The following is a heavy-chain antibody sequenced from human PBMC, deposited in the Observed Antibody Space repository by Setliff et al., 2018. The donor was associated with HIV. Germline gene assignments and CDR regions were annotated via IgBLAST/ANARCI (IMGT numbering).Heavy chain of an antibody. J-gene: IGHJ4*02. CDR2: ITSTGSSYT. D-gene: IGHD3-22*01. CDR1: GFTFSDCS. Sequence: GGSLRLSCAASGFTFSDCSMNWVRQAPGKGLEWISYITSTGSSYTNYADSVKGRFTISRDNAKNSLYLQMNSLRAEDTAVYYCARASYYYDSSGWVDYWGQGTLVTVSS. CDR3: ARASYYYDSSGWVDY. V-gene: IGHV3-11*03.